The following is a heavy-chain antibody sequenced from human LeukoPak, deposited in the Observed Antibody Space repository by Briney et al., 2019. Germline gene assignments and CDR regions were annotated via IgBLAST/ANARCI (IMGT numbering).Heavy chain of an antibody. J-gene: IGHJ4*02. D-gene: IGHD6-13*01. V-gene: IGHV4-61*01. CDR2: IYYSGSS. Sequence: PSETLSLTCTVSGGSVSSGSYYWSWIRQPPGKGLEWIGYIYYSGSSNYDPSLKSRVTISLDTSKNQFSLKLTSVSAADTAVYYCTRSDTHPRHSSSWHFDYWGQGTLVTVSS. CDR1: GGSVSSGSYY. CDR3: TRSDTHPRHSSSWHFDY.